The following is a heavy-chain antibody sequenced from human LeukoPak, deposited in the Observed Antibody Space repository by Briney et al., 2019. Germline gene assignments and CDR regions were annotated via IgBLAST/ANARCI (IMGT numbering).Heavy chain of an antibody. V-gene: IGHV3-66*01. D-gene: IGHD3-10*01. Sequence: GGSLRLSCAASGFTVSSNYMSWVRQAPGKGLEWVSVIYSGGSTYYPDSVKGRFTISRDNSKNTLYLQMNSLRAEDTAVYYCARARITMVRGVITPNWFDPWGQGTLVTVSS. CDR2: IYSGGST. CDR1: GFTVSSNY. CDR3: ARARITMVRGVITPNWFDP. J-gene: IGHJ5*02.